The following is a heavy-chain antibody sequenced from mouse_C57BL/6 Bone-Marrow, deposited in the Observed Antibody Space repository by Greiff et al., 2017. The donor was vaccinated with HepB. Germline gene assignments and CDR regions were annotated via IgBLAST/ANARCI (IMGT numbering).Heavy chain of an antibody. CDR1: GFTFSDYY. J-gene: IGHJ2*01. CDR3: ARDRAIYYGNYAYFDY. CDR2: INYDGSST. V-gene: IGHV5-16*01. Sequence: EVKLMESEGGLVQPGSSMKLSCTASGFTFSDYYMAWVRQVPEKGLEWVANINYDGSSTYYLDSLKSRFIISRDNAKNILYLQMSSLKSEDTATYYCARDRAIYYGNYAYFDYWGQGTTLTVSS. D-gene: IGHD2-1*01.